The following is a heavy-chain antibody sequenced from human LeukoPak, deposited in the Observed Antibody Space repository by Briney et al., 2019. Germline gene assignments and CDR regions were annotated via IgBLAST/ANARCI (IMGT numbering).Heavy chain of an antibody. J-gene: IGHJ5*02. V-gene: IGHV1-2*02. D-gene: IGHD3-10*01. Sequence: GASVKVSCKASGYTFTGYYMHWVRQAPGQGLEWMGWINPNSGGTNYAQKLQGRVTMTTDTSTSTAYMDLRSLRSDDTAVYYCAMVRGLVSWFDPWGQGTLVTVSS. CDR2: INPNSGGT. CDR1: GYTFTGYY. CDR3: AMVRGLVSWFDP.